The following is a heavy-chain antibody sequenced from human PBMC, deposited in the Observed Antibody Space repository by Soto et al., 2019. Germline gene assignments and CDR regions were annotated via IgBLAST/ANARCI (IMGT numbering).Heavy chain of an antibody. V-gene: IGHV1-2*02. D-gene: IGHD3-22*01. Sequence: GASVKVSCKASGYTFTGYYMHWVRQAPGQGLEWMGWINPNSGGTNYAQKFQGRVTMTRDTSISTAYMELSRLRSDDTAVYYCARDGYDSSGYYLPDYWGQGTLVTVSS. J-gene: IGHJ4*02. CDR3: ARDGYDSSGYYLPDY. CDR2: INPNSGGT. CDR1: GYTFTGYY.